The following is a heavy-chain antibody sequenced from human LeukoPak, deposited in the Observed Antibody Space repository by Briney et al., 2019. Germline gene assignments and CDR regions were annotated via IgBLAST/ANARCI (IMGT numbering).Heavy chain of an antibody. D-gene: IGHD4-11*01. CDR3: AKDPAVTTPEYYFDY. Sequence: GGSLRLSCAASGSTVSTSYMSWVRQVPGKGLEWVSLTYSSGSTYYADSVKGRFTISRDNSKNTLYLQMNSLRAEDTAVYYCAKDPAVTTPEYYFDYWGQGTLVTVSS. V-gene: IGHV3-53*01. CDR2: TYSSGST. J-gene: IGHJ4*02. CDR1: GSTVSTSY.